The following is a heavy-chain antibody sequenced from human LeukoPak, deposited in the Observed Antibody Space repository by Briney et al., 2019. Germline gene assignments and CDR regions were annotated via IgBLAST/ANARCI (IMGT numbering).Heavy chain of an antibody. D-gene: IGHD5-18*01. CDR2: IYHSGST. Sequence: KTSETLSLTCAVSGGSISSSNWWSWVRQPRGKGLEWIGEIYHSGSTNYNPSLKSRVTISVDKSKNQFSLKLSSVTAADTAVYYCARGEYSYGPYFDYWGQGTLVTVSS. CDR1: GGSISSSNW. CDR3: ARGEYSYGPYFDY. J-gene: IGHJ4*02. V-gene: IGHV4-4*02.